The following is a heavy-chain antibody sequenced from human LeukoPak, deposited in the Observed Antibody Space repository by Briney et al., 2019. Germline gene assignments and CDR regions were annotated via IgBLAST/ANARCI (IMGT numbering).Heavy chain of an antibody. J-gene: IGHJ4*02. V-gene: IGHV3-30*02. CDR1: GFTFGSYG. CDR2: IRYDGSNK. CDR3: EIWSGYYKDFDY. D-gene: IGHD3-3*01. Sequence: GGSLRLSCAASGFTFGSYGMHWVRQAPGKGLEWVAFIRYDGSNKYYADSVKGRFTISRDNSKNTLYLQMNSLRAEDTAVYYCEIWSGYYKDFDYWGQGTLVTVSS.